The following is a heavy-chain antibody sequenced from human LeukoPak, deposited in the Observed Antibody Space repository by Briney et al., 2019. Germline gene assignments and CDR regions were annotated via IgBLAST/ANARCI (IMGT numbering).Heavy chain of an antibody. CDR1: GFTFSSYE. J-gene: IGHJ6*02. Sequence: PGGSLRLSCAASGFTFSSYEINWGRQAPGKGLVWVSSISGSGSTENYADSVTGRFTISRDNAKDTLFLQMNSLRGEDTAVYYCARGGRGYGMDVWGQGTTGTVSS. V-gene: IGHV3-48*03. CDR3: ARGGRGYGMDV. CDR2: ISGSGSTE.